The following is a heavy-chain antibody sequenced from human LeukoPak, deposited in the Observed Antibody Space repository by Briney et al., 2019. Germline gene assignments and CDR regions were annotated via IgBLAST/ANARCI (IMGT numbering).Heavy chain of an antibody. CDR2: IYHSGST. CDR3: ARRAVADVDY. Sequence: ESSETLSLTCAVSGYSISSGYYWGWIRQPPGKGLEWIGSIYHSGSTYYNPSLKSRVTISVDTSKNQFSLKLSSVTAADTAVYYCARRAVADVDYWGQGTLVTVSS. CDR1: GYSISSGYY. V-gene: IGHV4-38-2*01. D-gene: IGHD6-19*01. J-gene: IGHJ4*02.